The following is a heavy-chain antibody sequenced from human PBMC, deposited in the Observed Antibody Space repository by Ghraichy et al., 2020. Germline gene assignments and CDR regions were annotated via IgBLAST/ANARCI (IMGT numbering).Heavy chain of an antibody. CDR3: ARGGGDYDFWSGYDGNYYYGMDV. CDR1: GGSISSGGYY. J-gene: IGHJ6*02. Sequence: SETLSLTCTVSGGSISSGGYYWSWIRQHPGKGLEWIGYIYYSGSTYYNPSLKSRVTISVDTSKNQFSLKLSSVTAADTAVYYCARGGGDYDFWSGYDGNYYYGMDVWGQGTTVTVSS. V-gene: IGHV4-31*03. CDR2: IYYSGST. D-gene: IGHD3-3*01.